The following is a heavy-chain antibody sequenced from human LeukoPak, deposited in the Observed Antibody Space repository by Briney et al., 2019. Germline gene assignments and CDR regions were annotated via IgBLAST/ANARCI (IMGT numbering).Heavy chain of an antibody. V-gene: IGHV3-66*01. CDR2: IYNGGNT. CDR1: GFTFSSYA. Sequence: GGSLRLSCAASGFTFSSYAMSWVRQAPGKGLEWVSIIYNGGNTYYADSVKGRFSISRENSKNTLYLQMNSLRAEDTAVYYCARDRSGMYGELDYWGQGTPVTVSS. D-gene: IGHD1-26*01. CDR3: ARDRSGMYGELDY. J-gene: IGHJ4*02.